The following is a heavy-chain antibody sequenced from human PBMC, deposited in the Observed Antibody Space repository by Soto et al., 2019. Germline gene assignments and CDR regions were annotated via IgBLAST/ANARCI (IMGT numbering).Heavy chain of an antibody. V-gene: IGHV4-31*03. Sequence: QVQLQESGPGLVEPSQTLSLTCTVSGGSISSGVYYWSWIRQHPGKGLEWIGDIYYTGNTYYTPSLKSRVTISVDTSKNHFSLKLSSVTVADTAVYFCASLHTLLSAFDIWGQGTMVTVSS. CDR2: IYYTGNT. D-gene: IGHD2-15*01. CDR1: GGSISSGVYY. CDR3: ASLHTLLSAFDI. J-gene: IGHJ3*02.